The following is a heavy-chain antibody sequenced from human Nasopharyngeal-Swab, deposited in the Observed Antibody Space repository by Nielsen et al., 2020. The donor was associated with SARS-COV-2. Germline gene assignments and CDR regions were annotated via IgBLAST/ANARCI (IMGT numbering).Heavy chain of an antibody. CDR1: GFTFSSYS. J-gene: IGHJ4*02. CDR3: ARVTGYSGYGCYDY. V-gene: IGHV3-21*01. Sequence: GESLKISCAASGFTFSSYSMNWVRQAPGKGLEWVSSISSSSYIYYAASVKGRFTISRDNAKNSLYLQMNSLRAEDTAVYYCARVTGYSGYGCYDYWGQGTLVTVSS. CDR2: ISSSSYI. D-gene: IGHD5-12*01.